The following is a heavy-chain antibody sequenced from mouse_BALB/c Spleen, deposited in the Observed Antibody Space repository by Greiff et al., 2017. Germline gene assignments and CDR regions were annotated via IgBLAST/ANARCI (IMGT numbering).Heavy chain of an antibody. V-gene: IGHV5-6-5*01. CDR3: ARVRADY. CDR2: ISSGGST. J-gene: IGHJ2*01. CDR1: GFTFSSYA. Sequence: DVMLVESGGGLVKPGGSLKLSCAASGFTFSSYAMSWVRQTPEKRLEWVASISSGGSTYYPDSVKGRFTISRDNARNILYLQMSSLRSEDTAMYYCARVRADYWGQGTTLTVSS. D-gene: IGHD1-1*01.